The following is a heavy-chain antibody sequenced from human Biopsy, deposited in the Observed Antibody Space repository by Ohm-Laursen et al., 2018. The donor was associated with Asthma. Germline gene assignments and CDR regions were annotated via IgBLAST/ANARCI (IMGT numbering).Heavy chain of an antibody. CDR2: ISSSSSTI. Sequence: SLRLSCSASGFTFSSYSMNWVRQAPGKGLEWVSYISSSSSTIYYADSVKGRFTISRDNAKNLLFLQMNRLRAEDTAVYYCARTFHFWSPYHAEHYQLWGQGTLVTVSS. CDR1: GFTFSSYS. J-gene: IGHJ1*01. CDR3: ARTFHFWSPYHAEHYQL. V-gene: IGHV3-48*01. D-gene: IGHD3-3*01.